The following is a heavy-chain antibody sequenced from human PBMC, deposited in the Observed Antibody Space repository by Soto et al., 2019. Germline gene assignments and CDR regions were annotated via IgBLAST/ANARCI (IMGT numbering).Heavy chain of an antibody. Sequence: QVQLQQWGAGLLKPSETLSLTCAVYGGSFSGYYWSWIRQPPGKGLEWIGEINHSGSTNYNPSLKSRVTISVDTSKNQFSLKLSSVTAADTAVYYCARGVMAYYYYMDVWGKGTTVTVSS. CDR1: GGSFSGYY. V-gene: IGHV4-34*01. D-gene: IGHD2-8*01. J-gene: IGHJ6*03. CDR2: INHSGST. CDR3: ARGVMAYYYYMDV.